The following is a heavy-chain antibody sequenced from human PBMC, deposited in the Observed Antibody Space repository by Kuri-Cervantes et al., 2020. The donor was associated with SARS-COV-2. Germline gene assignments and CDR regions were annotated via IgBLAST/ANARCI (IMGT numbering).Heavy chain of an antibody. CDR2: INPNSGGT. CDR1: GYTFTSYA. D-gene: IGHD1-7*01. V-gene: IGHV1-2*04. CDR3: ARGGGITGTTLVGRVAPLEDY. J-gene: IGHJ4*02. Sequence: ASVKVSCKASGYTFTSYAMHWVRQAPGQRLEWMGWINPNSGGTNYAQKFQGWVTMTRDTSISTAYMELSRLRSDDTAVYYCARGGGITGTTLVGRVAPLEDYWGQGTLVTVSS.